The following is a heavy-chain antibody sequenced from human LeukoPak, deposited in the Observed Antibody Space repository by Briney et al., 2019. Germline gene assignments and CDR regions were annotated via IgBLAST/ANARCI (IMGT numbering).Heavy chain of an antibody. D-gene: IGHD3-3*01. CDR3: ARVSGYYDFWSGYRKGSWFDP. Sequence: ASVKVSCKASGYTFTSYYMHWVRQAPGQGLEWMGIINPSGGSTSYAQKFQGRVTMTRDTSTSTVYMELSSLRSEDTAVYYCARVSGYYDFWSGYRKGSWFDPWGQGTLVTVSS. CDR1: GYTFTSYY. V-gene: IGHV1-46*01. CDR2: INPSGGST. J-gene: IGHJ5*02.